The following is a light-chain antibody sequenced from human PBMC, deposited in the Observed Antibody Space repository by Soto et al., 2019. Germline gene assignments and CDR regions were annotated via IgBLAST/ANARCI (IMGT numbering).Light chain of an antibody. CDR1: QSISSY. Sequence: DIQMTQSPSSLSASVGDRVTITCRASQSISSYLNWYQQKPGKAPKLLIYAASSLQSGVPSRFSGSGSVTEFTLTISSLQPEDFATYYCQQCYSTPWTFGQGTKVEIK. CDR2: AAS. V-gene: IGKV1-39*01. J-gene: IGKJ1*01. CDR3: QQCYSTPWT.